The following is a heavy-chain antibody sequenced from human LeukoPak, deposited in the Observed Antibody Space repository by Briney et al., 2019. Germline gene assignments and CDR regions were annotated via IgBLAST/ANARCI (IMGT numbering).Heavy chain of an antibody. J-gene: IGHJ4*02. CDR2: INPNSGGT. Sequence: ASVTVSCKASGYTFTGYYMHWVRQAPGQGLEWMGWINPNSGGTNYAQKFQGRVTMTRDTSISTAYMELSRLRSDDTAVYYCARTYGSGRPLDYWGQGTLVTVSS. D-gene: IGHD3-10*01. CDR3: ARTYGSGRPLDY. V-gene: IGHV1-2*02. CDR1: GYTFTGYY.